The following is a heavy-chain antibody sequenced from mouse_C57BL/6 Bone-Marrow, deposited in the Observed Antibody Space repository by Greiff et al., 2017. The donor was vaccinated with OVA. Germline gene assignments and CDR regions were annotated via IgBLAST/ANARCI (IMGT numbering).Heavy chain of an antibody. CDR1: GYTFTSYW. CDR3: AREGTGWGFAY. D-gene: IGHD4-1*01. Sequence: QVQLQQPGAELVKPGASVKLSCKASGYTFTSYWMHWVKQRPGQGLEWIGMIHPNSGSTNYNEKFKSKATLTVDKSSSTAYMQLSSLTSEDSAVYYCAREGTGWGFAYWGQGTLVTVSA. V-gene: IGHV1-64*01. CDR2: IHPNSGST. J-gene: IGHJ3*01.